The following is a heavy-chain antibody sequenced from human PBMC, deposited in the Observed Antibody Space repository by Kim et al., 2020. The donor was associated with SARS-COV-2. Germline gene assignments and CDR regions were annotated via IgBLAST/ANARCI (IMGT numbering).Heavy chain of an antibody. V-gene: IGHV4-31*03. Sequence: SETLSLTCTVYGGSISSGGYYWSWIRQHPGKGLEWIGYIYYSGSTYYNPSLKSRVTISVDTSKNQFSLKLSSVTAADTAVYYCARGGAAYYYYGMDVWGQGTTVTVSS. CDR3: ARGGAAYYYYGMDV. CDR1: GGSISSGGYY. CDR2: IYYSGST. D-gene: IGHD1-26*01. J-gene: IGHJ6*02.